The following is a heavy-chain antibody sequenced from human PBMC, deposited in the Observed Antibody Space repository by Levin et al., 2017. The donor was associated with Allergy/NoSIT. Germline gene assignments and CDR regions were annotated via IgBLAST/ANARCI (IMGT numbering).Heavy chain of an antibody. CDR2: INHSGST. J-gene: IGHJ5*02. CDR1: GGSFSGYY. V-gene: IGHV4-34*01. Sequence: SQTLSLTCAVYGGSFSGYYWSWIRQPPGKGLEWIGEINHSGSTNYNPSLKSRVTISVDTSKNQFSLKLSSVTAADTAVYYCARVPKKVSSGWYPINNWFDPWGQGTLVTVSS. CDR3: ARVPKKVSSGWYPINNWFDP. D-gene: IGHD6-19*01.